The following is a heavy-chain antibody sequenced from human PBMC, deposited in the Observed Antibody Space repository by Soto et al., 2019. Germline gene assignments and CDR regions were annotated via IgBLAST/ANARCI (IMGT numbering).Heavy chain of an antibody. Sequence: QLQLQESGSGLVKPSQTLSLTCAVSGGSISSGGYSWSWIRQPPGKGLEWIGYIYHSGSTYYNPSLKSRVTISVDRSKNQFSLKLSSVTAADTAVYYCAMMPDCSGGSCYSGLWFDPWGQGTLVTVSS. V-gene: IGHV4-30-2*01. CDR1: GGSISSGGYS. J-gene: IGHJ5*02. CDR2: IYHSGST. D-gene: IGHD2-15*01. CDR3: AMMPDCSGGSCYSGLWFDP.